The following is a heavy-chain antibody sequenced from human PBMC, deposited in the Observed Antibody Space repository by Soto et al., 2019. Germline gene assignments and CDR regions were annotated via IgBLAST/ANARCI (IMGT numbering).Heavy chain of an antibody. J-gene: IGHJ5*02. Sequence: ESGGGVVQPGRSLRLSCAASGFTFSSYAMHWVRQAPGKGLEWVAVISYDGSNKYYADSVKGRFTISRDNSKNTLYLQMNSLRAEDTAVYYCARIDIAGGDYPTYSWFDPWGQGTLVTVSS. CDR3: ARIDIAGGDYPTYSWFDP. D-gene: IGHD4-17*01. CDR2: ISYDGSNK. CDR1: GFTFSSYA. V-gene: IGHV3-30-3*01.